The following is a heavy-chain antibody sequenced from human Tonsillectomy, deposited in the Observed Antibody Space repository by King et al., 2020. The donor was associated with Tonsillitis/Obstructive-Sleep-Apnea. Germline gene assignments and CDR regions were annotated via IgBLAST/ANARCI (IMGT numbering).Heavy chain of an antibody. J-gene: IGHJ3*02. V-gene: IGHV4-34*01. Sequence: VQLQQWGAGLLKPSETLSLTCAVYGGSFSGYYWSWIRQPPGKGLEWIGEINHRGGTNYNPSLKSRLTISGDTSKNQFSLMLSSVTAADTTVYYCARAYSSSWGDAFDIWGQGTMVTVSS. CDR2: INHRGGT. D-gene: IGHD6-13*01. CDR3: ARAYSSSWGDAFDI. CDR1: GGSFSGYY.